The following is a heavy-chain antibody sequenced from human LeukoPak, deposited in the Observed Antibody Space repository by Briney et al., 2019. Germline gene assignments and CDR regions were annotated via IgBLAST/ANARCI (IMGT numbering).Heavy chain of an antibody. CDR3: ARETYYYDSSGFPSDGFDI. CDR2: IKQDGSEK. V-gene: IGHV3-7*01. CDR1: GFTSSSYL. D-gene: IGHD3-22*01. Sequence: PVGSLRLSCAASGFTSSSYLMSWVRQAPGKGLEWVANIKQDGSEKYYVDTVKGRFTISRDTAKNSLCMHMNILRDQNTRLYYSARETYYYDSSGFPSDGFDIWGQGTMVTVSS. J-gene: IGHJ3*02.